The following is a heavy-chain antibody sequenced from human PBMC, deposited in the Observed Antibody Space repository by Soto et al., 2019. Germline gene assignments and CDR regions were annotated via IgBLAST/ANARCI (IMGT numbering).Heavy chain of an antibody. CDR1: CCSISRRGYS. V-gene: IGHV4-30-2*01. CDR3: ARVPSP. CDR2: IYHSGST. Sequence: SETLSLTCAVPCCSISRRGYSWSWIRQPPGKGLEWIGYIYHSGSTYYNPSLKSRVTISVDRSKNQFSLKLSSVTAADTAVYYCARVPSPWGQGTLVTVS. J-gene: IGHJ5*02.